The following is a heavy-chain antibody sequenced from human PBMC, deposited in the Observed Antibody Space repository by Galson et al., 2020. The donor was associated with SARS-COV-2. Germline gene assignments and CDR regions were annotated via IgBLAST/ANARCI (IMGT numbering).Heavy chain of an antibody. CDR1: GGSFSGYY. Sequence: SQTLSLTCAVYGGSFSGYYWSWIRQPPGKGLEWIGEINHSGSTNYNPSLKSRVTISVDTSKNQFSLKLSSVTAADTAVYYCARENQAATFDYWGQGTLVTVSS. J-gene: IGHJ4*02. CDR2: INHSGST. CDR3: ARENQAATFDY. D-gene: IGHD2-15*01. V-gene: IGHV4-34*01.